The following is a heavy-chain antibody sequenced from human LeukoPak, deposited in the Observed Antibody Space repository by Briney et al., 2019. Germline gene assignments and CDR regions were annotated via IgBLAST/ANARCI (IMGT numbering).Heavy chain of an antibody. CDR2: INHSGST. V-gene: IGHV4-34*01. Sequence: PSETLSLTCAVYGGSFSGYYWSWIRQPPGKGLEWIGEINHSGSTNYNPSLKSRVTISVDTSKNQFSLKLSSVTAADTAVHYCARGNPRNTSGYFYWGQGTLVTVSS. D-gene: IGHD5-12*01. CDR1: GGSFSGYY. CDR3: ARGNPRNTSGYFY. J-gene: IGHJ4*02.